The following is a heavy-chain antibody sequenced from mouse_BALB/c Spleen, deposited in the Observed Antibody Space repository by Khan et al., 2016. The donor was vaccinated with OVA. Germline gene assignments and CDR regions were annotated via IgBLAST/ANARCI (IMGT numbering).Heavy chain of an antibody. CDR3: AKGVWSYYYALDY. V-gene: IGHV2-6-5*01. J-gene: IGHJ4*01. CDR2: IWGGGNT. CDR1: GFSLTDYG. Sequence: VQLVESGPGLVAPSQSLSITCTVSGFSLTDYGVSWIRQPPGKGLEWLGVIWGGGNTYYNSALRSRLSISKDNSKSQVFLEMSSLQTYDTAMYYCAKGVWSYYYALDYWGQGTSVTVSS.